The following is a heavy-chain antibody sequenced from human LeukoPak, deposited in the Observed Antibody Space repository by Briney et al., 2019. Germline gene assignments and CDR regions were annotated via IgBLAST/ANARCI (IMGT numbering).Heavy chain of an antibody. Sequence: SETLSLTCTVSGYSISSGYYWGWIRQPPGKGLEWIGSIYHSGSTYYNPSLKSRVTISVDTSKNQFSLKLSSVTAADTAVYYCAGVLGNWNYLFPFDYWGQGTLVTVSS. D-gene: IGHD1-7*01. CDR2: IYHSGST. CDR1: GYSISSGYY. J-gene: IGHJ4*02. V-gene: IGHV4-38-2*02. CDR3: AGVLGNWNYLFPFDY.